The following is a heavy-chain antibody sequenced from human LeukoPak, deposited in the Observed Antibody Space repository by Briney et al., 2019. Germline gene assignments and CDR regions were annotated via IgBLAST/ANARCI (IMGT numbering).Heavy chain of an antibody. CDR3: ARDLSRAWFDP. V-gene: IGHV3-23*01. Sequence: PGGSLRLSCAASGFTFSRYAMSWVRQAPGKGPEWVSGISGSGGSTYYADSVKGRFTISRDNSKNTLYLQMNSLRAEDTAVYYCARDLSRAWFDPWGQGTLVTVSS. CDR2: ISGSGGST. J-gene: IGHJ5*02. CDR1: GFTFSRYA.